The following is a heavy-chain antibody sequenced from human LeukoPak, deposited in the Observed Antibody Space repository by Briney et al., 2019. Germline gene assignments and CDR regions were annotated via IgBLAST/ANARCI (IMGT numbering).Heavy chain of an antibody. V-gene: IGHV4-34*01. CDR2: INHSGST. D-gene: IGHD3-22*01. CDR3: AIRSNYYDSSGYSRGDDY. J-gene: IGHJ4*02. CDR1: GXSFSGYY. Sequence: PSETLSLTCAVYGXSFSGYYWSWIRQPPGKGLEWIGEINHSGSTNYNPSLKSRVTISVDTSKNQFSLKLSSVTAADTAVYYCAIRSNYYDSSGYSRGDDYWGQGTLVTVSS.